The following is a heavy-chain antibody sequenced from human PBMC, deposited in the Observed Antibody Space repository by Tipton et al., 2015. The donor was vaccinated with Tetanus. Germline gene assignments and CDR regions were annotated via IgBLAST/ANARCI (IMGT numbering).Heavy chain of an antibody. V-gene: IGHV3-33*01. Sequence: SLRLSCAASGFTFSSYGMHWVRQAPGKGLEWVAVIWYDGSNKYYADSVKGRFTISRDNSKNTLYLQMNSLRAEDTAVYYCARDGGFSHAGLDSGSYYPFDYWGQGTLVTVSS. J-gene: IGHJ4*02. D-gene: IGHD1-26*01. CDR3: ARDGGFSHAGLDSGSYYPFDY. CDR1: GFTFSSYG. CDR2: IWYDGSNK.